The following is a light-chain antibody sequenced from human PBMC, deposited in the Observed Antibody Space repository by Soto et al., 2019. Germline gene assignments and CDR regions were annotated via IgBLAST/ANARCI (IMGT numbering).Light chain of an antibody. J-gene: IGKJ5*01. V-gene: IGKV3-15*01. CDR3: QQYYDWPIT. CDR2: GAS. CDR1: QSVSSS. Sequence: EIVLTQSPGTLSLSPGERATLSCRASQSVSSSSLAWYQQKPGQAPRLLIYGASTRATGIPARFSGSGSGTEFTLTISSLQSEDFAVYYCQQYYDWPITFGQGTRLEIK.